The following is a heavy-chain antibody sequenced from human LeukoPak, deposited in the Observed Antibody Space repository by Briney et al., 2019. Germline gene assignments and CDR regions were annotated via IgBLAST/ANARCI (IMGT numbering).Heavy chain of an antibody. CDR1: GFTFSSYS. J-gene: IGHJ4*02. Sequence: GGSLRLSCAASGFTFSSYSMNWVRQAPGKGLEWVSYISSSSSTIYYADSVKGRFTISRDNAKNSLYLQMNSLRAEDTAVYYCARDELGATEGYWGQGTLVTVSS. V-gene: IGHV3-48*04. CDR2: ISSSSSTI. CDR3: ARDELGATEGY. D-gene: IGHD1-26*01.